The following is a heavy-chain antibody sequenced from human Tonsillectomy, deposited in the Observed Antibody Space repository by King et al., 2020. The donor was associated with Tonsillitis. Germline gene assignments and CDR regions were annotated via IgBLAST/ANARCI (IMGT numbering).Heavy chain of an antibody. CDR3: ARLTLYSSSWLTL. CDR2: FYDSGDT. CDR1: GYSISSGYF. V-gene: IGHV4-38-2*01. D-gene: IGHD6-13*01. Sequence: VQLQESGPGLVKPSETLSLSCAVSGYSISSGYFWRWIRQPPGKGLEWIGSFYDSGDTYYNPSLKSRVTMSVDTSKNQFSLKLSSVTAADTAVYYCARLTLYSSSWLTLWGQGTLVTVSS. J-gene: IGHJ4*02.